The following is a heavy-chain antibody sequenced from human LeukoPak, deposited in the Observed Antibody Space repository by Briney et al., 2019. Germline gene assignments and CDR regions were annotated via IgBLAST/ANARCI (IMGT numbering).Heavy chain of an antibody. Sequence: GGSLRLSCAASGFTFSTYEMNWVRQAPGKGLEWVSYISSNEITMYYAGSVKGRFTISGDNAKNSLYLQMNSLRAEDTAVYYCARARYCSGGNCYRSFDYWGQGTLVTVSS. CDR3: ARARYCSGGNCYRSFDY. CDR1: GFTFSTYE. J-gene: IGHJ4*02. CDR2: ISSNEITM. D-gene: IGHD2-15*01. V-gene: IGHV3-48*03.